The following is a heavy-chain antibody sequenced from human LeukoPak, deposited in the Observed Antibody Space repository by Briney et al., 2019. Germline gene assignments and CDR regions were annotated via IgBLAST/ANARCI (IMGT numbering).Heavy chain of an antibody. Sequence: TSETLSLTCTVSGGSISSGSYYWSWIRQPAGKGLEWIGRIYTSGSTNYNPSLKSRVTISVDTSKNQISLKLSSVTAADTAVYYCARANRYDLYFDYWGQGTLVTVSS. V-gene: IGHV4-61*02. CDR2: IYTSGST. D-gene: IGHD5-12*01. CDR3: ARANRYDLYFDY. J-gene: IGHJ4*02. CDR1: GGSISSGSYY.